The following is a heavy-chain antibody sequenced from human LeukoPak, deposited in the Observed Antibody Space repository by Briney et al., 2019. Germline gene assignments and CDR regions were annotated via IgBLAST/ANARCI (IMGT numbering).Heavy chain of an antibody. CDR1: GGTFSSRA. J-gene: IGHJ3*02. CDR3: ARDKGNYYDSSGYYGAFDI. CDR2: IIPIFGTA. Sequence: ASVKVSCKASGGTFSSRAISWVRQAPGQGLEWMGGIIPIFGTANYAQKFQGRVTFTADESTSTAYMELSSLRSEDTAVYYCARDKGNYYDSSGYYGAFDIWGQGTMVTVSS. V-gene: IGHV1-69*01. D-gene: IGHD3-22*01.